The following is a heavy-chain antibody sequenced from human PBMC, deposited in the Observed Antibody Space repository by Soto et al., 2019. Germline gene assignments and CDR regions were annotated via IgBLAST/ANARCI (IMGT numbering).Heavy chain of an antibody. CDR3: AGGRDHLIWDVFDF. J-gene: IGHJ4*02. CDR1: GDSISDYY. V-gene: IGHV4-59*01. CDR2: VSYNGQT. D-gene: IGHD1-26*01. Sequence: QVQLQESGPGLVKPSETLSLTCNISGDSISDYYWSFIRHSPGKRLEWIGSVSYNGQTNYNPSLNSPVTVSMDTSSNQFSLKLTSVNAGDTAVYYCAGGRDHLIWDVFDFWGQGTLVTVSS.